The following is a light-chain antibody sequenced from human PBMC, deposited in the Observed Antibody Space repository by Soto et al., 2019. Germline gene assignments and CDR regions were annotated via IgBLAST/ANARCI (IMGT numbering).Light chain of an antibody. Sequence: VLTQSPGTLSLSPGEGATLSCRASQRVASDLAWYLQKPGQPPRLLIYDASIRATGIPDRISGSGSERDFTLTISRLEPEDAAVYYCQQHLNSPRTLGQGTKVDIK. CDR3: QQHLNSPRT. V-gene: IGKV3-20*01. CDR1: QRVASD. CDR2: DAS. J-gene: IGKJ1*01.